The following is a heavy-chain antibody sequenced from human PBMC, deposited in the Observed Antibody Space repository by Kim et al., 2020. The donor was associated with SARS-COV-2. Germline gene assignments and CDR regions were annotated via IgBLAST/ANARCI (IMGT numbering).Heavy chain of an antibody. Sequence: SETLSLTCTVSGGSISSYYWSWIRQPPGKGLEWIGYIYYSGSTNYNPSLKSRVTISVDTSKNQFSLKLSSVTAADTAVYYCARIRKDKTYYYDSSGYYYFDYWGQGTLVTVSS. CDR1: GGSISSYY. D-gene: IGHD3-22*01. J-gene: IGHJ4*02. CDR3: ARIRKDKTYYYDSSGYYYFDY. V-gene: IGHV4-59*01. CDR2: IYYSGST.